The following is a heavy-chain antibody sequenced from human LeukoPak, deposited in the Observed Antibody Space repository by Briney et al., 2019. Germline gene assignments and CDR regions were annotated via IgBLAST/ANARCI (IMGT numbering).Heavy chain of an antibody. J-gene: IGHJ4*02. CDR1: GGSISSYY. CDR3: ARDGPYCSGGSCSFDY. Sequence: PSETLSLTCTVSGGSISSYYWSWIRQSAGKGLEWIGRTHASGSTSYNPSLKSGVTMSLDTSKNQFSLRLSSVTAADTAVYYCARDGPYCSGGSCSFDYWGQGTLVTVSS. V-gene: IGHV4-4*07. D-gene: IGHD2-15*01. CDR2: THASGST.